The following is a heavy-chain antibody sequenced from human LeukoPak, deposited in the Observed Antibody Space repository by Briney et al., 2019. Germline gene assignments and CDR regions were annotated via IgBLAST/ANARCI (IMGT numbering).Heavy chain of an antibody. J-gene: IGHJ3*02. V-gene: IGHV4-59*01. Sequence: SETLSLTCTVSGGSISSYYWSWIRQPPGKGLEWIGYIYYSGSTNYNPSLKSRVTISVDTSKNQFSLKLSSVTAAATAVYYCARDRSRWLLDAFDIWGQGTMVTVSS. CDR1: GGSISSYY. CDR2: IYYSGST. CDR3: ARDRSRWLLDAFDI. D-gene: IGHD5-18*01.